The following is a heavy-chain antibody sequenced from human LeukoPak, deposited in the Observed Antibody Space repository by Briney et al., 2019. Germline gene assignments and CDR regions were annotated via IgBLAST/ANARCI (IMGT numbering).Heavy chain of an antibody. V-gene: IGHV3-23*01. CDR1: GFTFSSYA. D-gene: IGHD3-22*01. J-gene: IGHJ4*02. CDR2: ISGSGGST. Sequence: GGSLRLSCAASGFTFSSYAMSWVRQAPGKGLEWVSAISGSGGSTYYADSVKGRFTISRDNSKNTLYLQMNSLRAEDTAVYYCAKSDSSGTYYYDSSAHLCGDYWGQGTLVTVSS. CDR3: AKSDSSGTYYYDSSAHLCGDY.